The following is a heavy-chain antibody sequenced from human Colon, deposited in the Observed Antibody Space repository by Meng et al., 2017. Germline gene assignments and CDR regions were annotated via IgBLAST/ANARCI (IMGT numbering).Heavy chain of an antibody. Sequence: QESGTRLVKPSVTLSLTCACSAGCRSSRNWWRGVRQTPVKGLEWIGEISQSGTTYYNPSLKSRVTITGDWSKNQFSLNLNSVTAADTALYYCVRQGMTSYSWGYWGQGTLVTVSS. CDR2: ISQSGTT. CDR1: AGCRSSRNW. J-gene: IGHJ4*02. CDR3: VRQGMTSYSWGY. V-gene: IGHV4-4*02. D-gene: IGHD3-9*01.